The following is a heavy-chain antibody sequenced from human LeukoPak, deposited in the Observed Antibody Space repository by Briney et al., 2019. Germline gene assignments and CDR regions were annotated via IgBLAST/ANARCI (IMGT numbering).Heavy chain of an antibody. CDR3: AKDPSLLWFGELSIDY. D-gene: IGHD3-10*01. V-gene: IGHV3-23*01. J-gene: IGHJ4*02. CDR2: ISGSGGST. Sequence: GGSLRLSCAASGFTFSSYAMSWVRQAPGKGLEWVSAISGSGGSTYYADSVKGRFTISRDNSKNTLYLQMNSLRAEDTAVYYCAKDPSLLWFGELSIDYWGQGTLVTVSS. CDR1: GFTFSSYA.